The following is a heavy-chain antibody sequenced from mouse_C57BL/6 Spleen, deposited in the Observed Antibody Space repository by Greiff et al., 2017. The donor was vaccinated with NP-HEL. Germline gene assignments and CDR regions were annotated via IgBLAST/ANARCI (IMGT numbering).Heavy chain of an antibody. CDR1: GYAFSSSW. Sequence: VQLQQSGPELVKPGASVKISCKASGYAFSSSWMNWVKQRPGKGLEWIGRIYPGDGDTNYNGKFKGKATLTADKSSSTAYMQLSSLTSEDSAVYFCARDDYSNFYAMDYWGQGTSVTVSS. V-gene: IGHV1-82*01. CDR3: ARDDYSNFYAMDY. J-gene: IGHJ4*01. D-gene: IGHD2-5*01. CDR2: IYPGDGDT.